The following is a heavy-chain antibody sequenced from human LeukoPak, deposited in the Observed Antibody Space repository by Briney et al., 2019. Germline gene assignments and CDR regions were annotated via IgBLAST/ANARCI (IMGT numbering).Heavy chain of an antibody. Sequence: PSETLSLTCTVSGGSISSYFWSWIRQPPGKGLEWIGYIYYSGSTNYNPSLKSRVTISVDTSKNQFSLKLSSVTAADTAVYYCASSAVGATLDYWGQGTLVTVSS. CDR2: IYYSGST. V-gene: IGHV4-59*01. CDR3: ASSAVGATLDY. CDR1: GGSISSYF. J-gene: IGHJ4*02. D-gene: IGHD1-26*01.